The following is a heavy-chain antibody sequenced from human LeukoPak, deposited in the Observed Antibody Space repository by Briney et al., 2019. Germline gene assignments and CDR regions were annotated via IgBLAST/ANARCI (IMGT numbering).Heavy chain of an antibody. D-gene: IGHD3-3*01. CDR3: ARDGSSRFFEDSAYFDY. V-gene: IGHV3-21*01. CDR1: GFTFSDYY. Sequence: PGGSLRLSCAASGFTFSDYYMNWIRQAPGKGLEWVSSISSSSSYIYYADSVKGRFTISRDNAKNSLYLQMNSLRAEDTAVYYCARDGSSRFFEDSAYFDYWGQGTLVTVSS. J-gene: IGHJ4*02. CDR2: ISSSSSYI.